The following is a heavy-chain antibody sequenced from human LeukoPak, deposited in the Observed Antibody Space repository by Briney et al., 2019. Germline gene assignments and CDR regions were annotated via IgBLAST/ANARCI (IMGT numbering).Heavy chain of an antibody. Sequence: PGGSLRLSCAASGFTFSSYSMNWVRQAPGKGLEWVSYISSSSSTIYYTDSVKGRFTISRDNAKNSLYLQMNSLTAEDTAVYYCARAAYCSSTSCYGSDIWGQGTMVTVSS. V-gene: IGHV3-48*01. CDR2: ISSSSSTI. J-gene: IGHJ3*02. CDR1: GFTFSSYS. D-gene: IGHD2-2*01. CDR3: ARAAYCSSTSCYGSDI.